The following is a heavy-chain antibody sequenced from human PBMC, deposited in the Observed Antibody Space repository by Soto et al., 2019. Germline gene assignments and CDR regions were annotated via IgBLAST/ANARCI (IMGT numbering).Heavy chain of an antibody. J-gene: IGHJ6*02. Sequence: QVQLVESGGGVVQPGRSLRLSCAASGFTFSSYGMHWVRQAPGKGLEWVAVIWYDGSNKYYADSVKGRFTISRDNSKNTVYLQMNSLRAEDTAVYYCARDTARAMVRIYYGMDVWGQGTTVTVSS. CDR3: ARDTARAMVRIYYGMDV. CDR1: GFTFSSYG. CDR2: IWYDGSNK. V-gene: IGHV3-33*01. D-gene: IGHD3-10*01.